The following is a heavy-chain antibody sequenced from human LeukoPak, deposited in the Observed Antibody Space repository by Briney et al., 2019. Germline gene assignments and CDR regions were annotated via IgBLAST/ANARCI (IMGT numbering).Heavy chain of an antibody. J-gene: IGHJ4*02. V-gene: IGHV3-30*02. CDR2: IRFDGTTT. D-gene: IGHD6-6*01. CDR3: AKDRGYSSSYFDY. CDR1: GFTFSNSG. Sequence: GGSLRLSCEASGFTFSNSGMYWVRQAPGKGLQWVASIRFDGTTTYYADSVKGRFTISRDNSKDTLYLQMNSLRPEDTAVYYCAKDRGYSSSYFDYWGQGTLVTVSS.